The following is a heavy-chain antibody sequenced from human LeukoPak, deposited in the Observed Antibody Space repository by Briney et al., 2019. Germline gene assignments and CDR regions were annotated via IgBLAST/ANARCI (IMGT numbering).Heavy chain of an antibody. CDR3: ARDDNVGVRENDAFDI. V-gene: IGHV4-4*02. CDR1: GGSISSSNW. Sequence: PSETLSLTCAVSGGSISSSNWWSWVRQPPGKGLEWIGEIYHSGSTNYNPSLKSRVTISVDKSKNQFSLKLSSVTAADTAVYYCARDDNVGVRENDAFDIWGQGTMVTVSS. D-gene: IGHD3-10*01. J-gene: IGHJ3*02. CDR2: IYHSGST.